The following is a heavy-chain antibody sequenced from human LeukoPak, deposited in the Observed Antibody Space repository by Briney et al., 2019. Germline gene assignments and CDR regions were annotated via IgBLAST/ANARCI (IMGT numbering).Heavy chain of an antibody. CDR2: ISSSGSTI. V-gene: IGHV3-48*03. CDR3: ARAGDCSGGSCYRGYYYYMDV. CDR1: GFTFSSYE. J-gene: IGHJ6*03. D-gene: IGHD2-15*01. Sequence: PGGSLRLSCAASGFTFSSYEMNWVRQAPGKGLEWVSYISSSGSTIYYADSVKGRFTISRDNAKNSLYLQMNSLRAEDTAVYYCARAGDCSGGSCYRGYYYYMDVWGKGTTVTISS.